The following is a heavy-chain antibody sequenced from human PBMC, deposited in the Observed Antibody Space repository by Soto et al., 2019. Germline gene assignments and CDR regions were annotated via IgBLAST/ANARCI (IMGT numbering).Heavy chain of an antibody. D-gene: IGHD3-3*02. CDR2: ISWNSGSI. V-gene: IGHV3-9*01. CDR3: ATFRSNVFDL. Sequence: EVQLVESGGGLVQPCRSLILSCAASGSTFDNYAMHWVRQTPGEGLEWVSGISWNSGSIDYAYSVKGRFTISRDNAKNSLYLQMNNLRPEDTALYYCATFRSNVFDLWGQGTMVTVSS. J-gene: IGHJ3*01. CDR1: GSTFDNYA.